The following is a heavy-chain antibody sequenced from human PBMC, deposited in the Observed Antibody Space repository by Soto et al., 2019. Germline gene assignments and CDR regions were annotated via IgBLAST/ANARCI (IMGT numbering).Heavy chain of an antibody. D-gene: IGHD1-1*01. Sequence: GSLKLFFATSGFTFRSYHMPLVRQATGKGLEWVSAIGTAGDTYYPGSVKGRFTISRENAKNSLYLQMNSLRAEDTAVYYCARAGRDGYNWNFDYWGQGTLVTVSS. CDR1: GFTFRSYH. CDR2: IGTAGDT. V-gene: IGHV3-13*01. CDR3: ARAGRDGYNWNFDY. J-gene: IGHJ4*02.